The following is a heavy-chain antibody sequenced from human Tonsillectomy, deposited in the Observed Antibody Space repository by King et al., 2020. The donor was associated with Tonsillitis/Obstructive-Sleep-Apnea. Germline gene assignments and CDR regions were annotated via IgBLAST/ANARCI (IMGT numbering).Heavy chain of an antibody. CDR3: ARADDFDY. CDR1: GYIFTSFW. D-gene: IGHD3-3*01. CDR2: IFPVDSET. Sequence: VQLVESGAEVKKPGESLKISCKGSGYIFTSFWIGWVRQMPGKGLEWMGIIFPVDSETRYSPAFQGQVIISADKSISTAYLQWSSLKASDTAMYYCARADDFDYWGQGTLVTVSS. J-gene: IGHJ4*02. V-gene: IGHV5-51*01.